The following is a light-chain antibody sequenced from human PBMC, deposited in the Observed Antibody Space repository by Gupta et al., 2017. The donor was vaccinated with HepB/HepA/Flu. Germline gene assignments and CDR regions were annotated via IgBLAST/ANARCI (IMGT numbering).Light chain of an antibody. CDR3: GTWDSSLSVYV. Sequence: QSVLTQPPSVSAAPGQKVTIACSGSSSNIGNNYVSWYQHLPGTAPKLLIFENNKRPSGIPDRFSGSKSGTSATLGITGLQTGDEADYYCGTWDSSLSVYVFGTETKVTVL. J-gene: IGLJ1*01. V-gene: IGLV1-51*02. CDR2: ENN. CDR1: SSNIGNNY.